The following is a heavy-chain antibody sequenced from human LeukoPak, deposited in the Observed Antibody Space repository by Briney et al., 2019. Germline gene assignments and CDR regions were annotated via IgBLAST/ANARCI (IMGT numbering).Heavy chain of an antibody. CDR2: ISSSSSYI. Sequence: GGSLRLSCAASGFTFSSYSMNWVRQAPGKGLQWVSFISSSSSYIYYADSVKGRFTISRDNAKNSLYLQMNSLRAEDTAVYYCARDVGYSSGWWYPNWFDPWGQGTLVTVSS. V-gene: IGHV3-21*01. D-gene: IGHD6-19*01. CDR3: ARDVGYSSGWWYPNWFDP. J-gene: IGHJ5*02. CDR1: GFTFSSYS.